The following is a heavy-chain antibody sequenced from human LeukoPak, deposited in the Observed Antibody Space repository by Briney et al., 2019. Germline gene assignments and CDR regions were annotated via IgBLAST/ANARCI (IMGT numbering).Heavy chain of an antibody. D-gene: IGHD6-19*01. CDR2: MNPNSGNT. Sequence: ASVKVSCKASGYTFTSYDINWVRQATGQGLEWMGWMNPNSGNTGYAQKFQGRVTMTRNTSISTAYMELSSLRSDDTAVYYCASRGYSSGGFDYWGQGTLVTVSS. J-gene: IGHJ4*02. CDR1: GYTFTSYD. V-gene: IGHV1-8*01. CDR3: ASRGYSSGGFDY.